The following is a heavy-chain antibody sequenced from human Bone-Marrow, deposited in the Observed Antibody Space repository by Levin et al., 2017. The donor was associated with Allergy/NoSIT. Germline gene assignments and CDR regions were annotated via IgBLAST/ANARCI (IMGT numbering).Heavy chain of an antibody. J-gene: IGHJ5*02. CDR1: GFTFSTYA. CDR3: ARGLEYSGLP. CDR2: IRGSDGHT. Sequence: GGSLRLSCAASGFTFSTYAMSWVRQAPGKGLEWVSAIRGSDGHTYYADSVKGRFTISRDNAKNSLFLQMNSLTAADTAVYYCARGLEYSGLPWGQGTLVTVSS. D-gene: IGHD5-12*01. V-gene: IGHV3-23*01.